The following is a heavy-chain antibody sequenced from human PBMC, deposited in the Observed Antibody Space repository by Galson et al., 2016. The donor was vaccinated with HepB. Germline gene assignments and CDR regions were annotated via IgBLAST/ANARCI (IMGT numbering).Heavy chain of an antibody. J-gene: IGHJ4*02. D-gene: IGHD2-2*01. CDR2: IRGSGGGI. CDR3: ARDRGFYSSTWD. CDR1: GFIFSTYA. V-gene: IGHV3-23*01. Sequence: SLRLSCAGSGFIFSTYAMNWVRQAPGKGLEWVSSIRGSGGGIDYADSVKGRLTISRDNSKNTLYLQMSSLRAEDTPVYSGARDRGFYSSTWDWGQGTLV.